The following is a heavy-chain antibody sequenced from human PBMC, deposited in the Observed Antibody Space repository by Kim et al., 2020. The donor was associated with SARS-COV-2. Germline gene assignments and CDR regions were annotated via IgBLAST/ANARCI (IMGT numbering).Heavy chain of an antibody. Sequence: ASVKVSCKASGYTFTSYAMHWVRQAPGQRLEWMGWINAGNGNTKYSQKFQGRVTITRDTSASTAYMELSSLRSEDTAVYYCARGRVMVRGVRGGGSGMDVWGQGTTVTVSS. J-gene: IGHJ6*02. CDR2: INAGNGNT. CDR1: GYTFTSYA. V-gene: IGHV1-3*01. CDR3: ARGRVMVRGVRGGGSGMDV. D-gene: IGHD3-10*01.